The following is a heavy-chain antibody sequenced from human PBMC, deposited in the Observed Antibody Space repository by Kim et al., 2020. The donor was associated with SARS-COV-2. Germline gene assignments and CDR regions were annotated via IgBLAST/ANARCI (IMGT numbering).Heavy chain of an antibody. Sequence: GGSLRLSCAASGFTFNSYAMHWVRQAPGKGLEWVAVISYDGTNKYYADSVKGRFTISRDSSKNTLYVQMNSLRVEDTAVYYCARASTGYCRGGSCYGGYWGQGTLVTVSS. J-gene: IGHJ4*02. CDR2: ISYDGTNK. CDR3: ARASTGYCRGGSCYGGY. D-gene: IGHD2-15*01. V-gene: IGHV3-30*04. CDR1: GFTFNSYA.